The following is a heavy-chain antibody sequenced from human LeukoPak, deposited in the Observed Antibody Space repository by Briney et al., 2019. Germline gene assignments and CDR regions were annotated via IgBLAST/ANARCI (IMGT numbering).Heavy chain of an antibody. CDR2: IYYSGST. CDR1: GGSISSYY. D-gene: IGHD3-22*01. CDR3: AREREGYDSSGYYSYNWFDP. Sequence: SSETLSLTCTVSGGSISSYYWSWIRQPPGKGLEWIGYIYYSGSTNYNPSLKSRVTISVDTSKNQFSLKLSSVTAADPAVYYCAREREGYDSSGYYSYNWFDPWGQGTLVTVSS. J-gene: IGHJ5*02. V-gene: IGHV4-59*01.